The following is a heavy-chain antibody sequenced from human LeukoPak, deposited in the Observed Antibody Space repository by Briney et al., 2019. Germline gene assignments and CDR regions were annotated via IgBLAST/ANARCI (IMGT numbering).Heavy chain of an antibody. V-gene: IGHV4-39*01. CDR1: GGSIRSSYYY. CDR2: IYDSGST. D-gene: IGHD3-10*01. CDR3: ARHYGP. Sequence: PSETLSLTCTVSGGSIRSSYYYWGWIRQPPGKGLEWIGSIYDSGSTYYNPSLKSRVTISVDTSKNQFSLKLNSVTAAVTAAYYCARHYGPWGQGTLVTVSS. J-gene: IGHJ5*02.